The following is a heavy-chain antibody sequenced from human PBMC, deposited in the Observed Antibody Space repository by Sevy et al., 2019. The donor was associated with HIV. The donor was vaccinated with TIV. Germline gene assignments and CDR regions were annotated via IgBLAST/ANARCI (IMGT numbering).Heavy chain of an antibody. J-gene: IGHJ3*02. CDR2: IYHTGNT. Sequence: SETLSLTCAVSGGSISSGAYSWNWIRQPPGKGLEWIGYIYHTGNTCYNPSLRSRITISLDRSKNQFSLRLSSVTAADKAVYFCARDGGTMTTPGSFDIWGQGTMVTVSS. CDR3: ARDGGTMTTPGSFDI. V-gene: IGHV4-30-2*01. D-gene: IGHD4-17*01. CDR1: GGSISSGAYS.